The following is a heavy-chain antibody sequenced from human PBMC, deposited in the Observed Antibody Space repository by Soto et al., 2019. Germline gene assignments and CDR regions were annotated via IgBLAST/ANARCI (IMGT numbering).Heavy chain of an antibody. D-gene: IGHD4-17*01. CDR1: GLTFSTYG. CDR2: ISSDGSNQ. V-gene: IGHV3-30*03. J-gene: IGHJ4*02. CDR3: ARTLYGDNVDY. Sequence: PGGSLRLSCAASGLTFSTYGMHWVRQAPGKGLEWVAVISSDGSNQYYADSVKGRFTISRDNSKNTLYLQMNSLRSEDTAVYYCARTLYGDNVDYWGQGTLVTVSS.